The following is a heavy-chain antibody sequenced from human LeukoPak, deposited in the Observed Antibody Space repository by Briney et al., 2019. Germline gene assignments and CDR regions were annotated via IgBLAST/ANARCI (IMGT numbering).Heavy chain of an antibody. CDR1: GFTFSDYY. J-gene: IGHJ4*02. V-gene: IGHV3-11*04. CDR3: ARADYYTSGTFRYYFDY. D-gene: IGHD3-10*01. CDR2: ISSSGSTI. Sequence: GGSLRLSCAASGFTFSDYYMSWIRQAPGKGLEWVSYISSSGSTIYYADSVKGRFTISRDNAKNSLYLQMNSLEPEDTAVYYCARADYYTSGTFRYYFDYWGQGTLVSVSS.